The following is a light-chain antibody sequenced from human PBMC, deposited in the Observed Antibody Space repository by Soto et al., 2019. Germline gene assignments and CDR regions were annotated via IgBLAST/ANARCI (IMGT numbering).Light chain of an antibody. CDR1: QGVTTN. V-gene: IGKV3-15*01. CDR2: DVS. J-gene: IGKJ5*01. Sequence: EIVMTQSPASRSVSPGERVTLSCRAGQGVTTNFAWYQQKSGQSPRLLIYDVSTRATGVPARFSGTGSETGFTLTISGLQSEDSAVYFCQQYNNWPFSFGQGTRLEIK. CDR3: QQYNNWPFS.